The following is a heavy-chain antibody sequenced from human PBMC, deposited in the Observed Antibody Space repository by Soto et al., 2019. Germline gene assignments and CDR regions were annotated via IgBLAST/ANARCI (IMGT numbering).Heavy chain of an antibody. D-gene: IGHD5-12*01. Sequence: GESLKISCKGSGYSFTSYWISWVRQMPGKGLEWMGRIDPSDSYTNYSPSRQGHVTISADKSISPAYLQWSSLKASDTAMYYCARRSGSLYYYYGIDVWGQGTTVTVSS. J-gene: IGHJ6*02. CDR2: IDPSDSYT. V-gene: IGHV5-10-1*01. CDR1: GYSFTSYW. CDR3: ARRSGSLYYYYGIDV.